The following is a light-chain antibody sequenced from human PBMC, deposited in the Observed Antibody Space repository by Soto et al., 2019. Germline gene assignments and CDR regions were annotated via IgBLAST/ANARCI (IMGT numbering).Light chain of an antibody. CDR1: QGISSY. CDR2: SAY. V-gene: IGKV1-6*01. J-gene: IGKJ1*01. Sequence: IQLTQSPSSLSASVGDRFTITCRVSQGISSYLNWYRQKPGKAPELLIYSAYKLQSGVPSRFSGSGSGTDFTLTISSLQPEDFATYYCLQDYNYAWTFGQGTKVDIK. CDR3: LQDYNYAWT.